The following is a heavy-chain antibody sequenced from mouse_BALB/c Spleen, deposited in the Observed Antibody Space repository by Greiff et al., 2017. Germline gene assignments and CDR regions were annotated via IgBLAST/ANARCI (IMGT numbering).Heavy chain of an antibody. Sequence: EVQVVESGGGLVQPGGSRKLSCAASGFTFSSYAMSWVRQSPEKRLEWVAEISSGGSYTYYPDTVTGRFTISRDNAKNTLYLEMSSLRSEDTAMYYCAREYYGSSSYAMDYWGQGTSVTVSS. J-gene: IGHJ4*01. V-gene: IGHV5-9-4*01. D-gene: IGHD1-1*01. CDR3: AREYYGSSSYAMDY. CDR1: GFTFSSYA. CDR2: ISSGGSYT.